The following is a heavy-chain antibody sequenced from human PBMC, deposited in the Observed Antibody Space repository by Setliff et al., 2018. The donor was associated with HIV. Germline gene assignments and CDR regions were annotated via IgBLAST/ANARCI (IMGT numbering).Heavy chain of an antibody. V-gene: IGHV4-34*01. CDR2: MQHSGRT. J-gene: IGHJ4*02. Sequence: SETLSLTCAVYGGSFCGYCWSWIRQPPGKGLEWIGEMQHSGRTNYNPSLKSRVTISVDTSKNQFSLKLSSVTAADTAVYYCARGATWIGWGNYRYTGFDYWGQGTLVT. CDR1: GGSFCGYC. CDR3: ARGATWIGWGNYRYTGFDY. D-gene: IGHD3-16*02.